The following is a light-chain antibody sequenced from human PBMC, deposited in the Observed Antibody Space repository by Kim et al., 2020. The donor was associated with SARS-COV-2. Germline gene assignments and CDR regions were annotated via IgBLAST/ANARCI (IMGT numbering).Light chain of an antibody. Sequence: SYELTQPPSVSVSPGQTARITCSGDALPNQYAYWYQQKPGQAPVLVIYKDSERPSGIPERFSGSSSGTTVTVTISGVQAEDEADYYCQSADSSGTYVVFG. CDR2: KDS. CDR3: QSADSSGTYVV. J-gene: IGLJ2*01. V-gene: IGLV3-25*03. CDR1: ALPNQY.